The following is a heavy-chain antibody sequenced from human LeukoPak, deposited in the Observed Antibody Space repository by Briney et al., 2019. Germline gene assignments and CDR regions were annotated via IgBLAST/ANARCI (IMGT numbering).Heavy chain of an antibody. CDR1: GGSFSGDF. J-gene: IGHJ6*03. CDR3: ARELNYYDSSGPPGNYMDV. Sequence: SETLSLTCAVYGGSFSGDFWSRIRQSPGKGLEWIGEIKHDGSTTYNPSLESRVTMSVDTSKNQFSLKLSSVTAADTAVYYCARELNYYDSSGPPGNYMDVWGKGTTVTISS. D-gene: IGHD3-22*01. V-gene: IGHV4-34*01. CDR2: IKHDGST.